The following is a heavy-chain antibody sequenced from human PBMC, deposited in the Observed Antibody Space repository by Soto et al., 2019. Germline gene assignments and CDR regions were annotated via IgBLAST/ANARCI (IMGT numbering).Heavy chain of an antibody. D-gene: IGHD3-10*01. Sequence: SETVSLTCAVSGYSISSGYYWGWIRQPPGKGLEWIGSIYHSGSTYYNPSLKSRVTISVDTSKNQFSLKLSSVTAADTAVYYCARLQYYYGSALTGVFDPSGQVPLVTLSS. CDR1: GYSISSGYY. CDR2: IYHSGST. J-gene: IGHJ5*02. V-gene: IGHV4-38-2*01. CDR3: ARLQYYYGSALTGVFDP.